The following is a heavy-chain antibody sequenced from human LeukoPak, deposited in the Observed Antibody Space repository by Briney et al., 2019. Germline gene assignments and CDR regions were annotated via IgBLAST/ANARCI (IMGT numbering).Heavy chain of an antibody. J-gene: IGHJ4*02. CDR2: INPKNGDT. Sequence: ASVTVSCKASGYTFAGYYIHWVRQAPGQGLEWMGWINPKNGDTHYAQDFLGRVTMTRDTSISTAYMELSRLTSDDTAVYYCARDGRLRNGYDNFYIWGQGTLVTVSS. CDR1: GYTFAGYY. CDR3: ARDGRLRNGYDNFYI. D-gene: IGHD5-18*01. V-gene: IGHV1-2*02.